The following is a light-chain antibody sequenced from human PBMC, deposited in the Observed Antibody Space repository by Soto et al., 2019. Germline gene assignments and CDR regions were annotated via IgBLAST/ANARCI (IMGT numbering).Light chain of an antibody. V-gene: IGKV3-11*01. CDR1: QSVSSY. CDR2: DAS. J-gene: IGKJ2*01. Sequence: ESVLTQSPATLSLSPRERATLSCRASQSVSSYLAWYQQKPGQAPRLHIYDASNRATGIPARFSGSGSGTDFTLTISSLEPEDFAVYFCQLRSNCPPAFRQETKLDIK. CDR3: QLRSNCPPA.